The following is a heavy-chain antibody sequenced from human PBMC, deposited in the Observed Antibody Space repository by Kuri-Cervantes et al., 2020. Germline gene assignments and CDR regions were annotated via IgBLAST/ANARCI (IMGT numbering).Heavy chain of an antibody. Sequence: SETLSLTCTVPGDSISSYYWSWIRQPAGKGLEWIGRIYTTGSTNYNPSLKSRVTISVDKSKNQFSLKLRSVTAADTAVYYCARGLIGTSIVVVISYDYWGQGTLVTDSS. J-gene: IGHJ4*02. CDR1: GDSISSYY. CDR3: ARGLIGTSIVVVISYDY. CDR2: IYTTGST. V-gene: IGHV4-4*07. D-gene: IGHD3-22*01.